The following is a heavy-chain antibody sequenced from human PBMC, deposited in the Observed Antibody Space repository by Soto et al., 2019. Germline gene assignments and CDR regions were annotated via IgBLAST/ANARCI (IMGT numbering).Heavy chain of an antibody. J-gene: IGHJ6*03. V-gene: IGHV3-33*01. CDR3: ARAPCSSTSCYSPHYYYYMDV. CDR1: GFTFSSYG. Sequence: GGSLRLSCAASGFTFSSYGMHWVRQAPGKGLEWVAVIWYDGSNKYYADSVKGRFTISRDNSKNTLYLQMNSLRAEDTAVYYCARAPCSSTSCYSPHYYYYMDVWGKGTTVTVSS. CDR2: IWYDGSNK. D-gene: IGHD2-2*01.